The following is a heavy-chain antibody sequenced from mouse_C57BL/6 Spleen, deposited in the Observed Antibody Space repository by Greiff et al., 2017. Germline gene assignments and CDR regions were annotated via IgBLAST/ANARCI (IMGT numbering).Heavy chain of an antibody. D-gene: IGHD2-5*01. Sequence: DVKLVESGGDLVKPGGSLKLSCAASGFTFSSYGMSWVRQTPDKRLEWVATISSGGSYTYYPDSVKGRFTISRDNAKNTLYLQMSSLKSEDTAMYYCARQEASYSNYGGDYFDYWGQGTTLTVSS. CDR3: ARQEASYSNYGGDYFDY. J-gene: IGHJ2*01. CDR1: GFTFSSYG. CDR2: ISSGGSYT. V-gene: IGHV5-6*02.